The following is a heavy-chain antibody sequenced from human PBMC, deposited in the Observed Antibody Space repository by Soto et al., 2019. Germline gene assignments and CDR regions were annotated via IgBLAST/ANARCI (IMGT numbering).Heavy chain of an antibody. Sequence: QVQLQESGPGLVKPSETLSLTCTVSGGSVNSGSYYWSWIRQPPGKGLEWIGNVYYSGSTNYNPALKRRVTISVDTSNNQFALKLSSVTAADTAVYCCARVLVGYGGDDWGQGTLVTVSS. D-gene: IGHD5-18*01. CDR1: GGSVNSGSYY. CDR3: ARVLVGYGGDD. J-gene: IGHJ4*02. V-gene: IGHV4-61*01. CDR2: VYYSGST.